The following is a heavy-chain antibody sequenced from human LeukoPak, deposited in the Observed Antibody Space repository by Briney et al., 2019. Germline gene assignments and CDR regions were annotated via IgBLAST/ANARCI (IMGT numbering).Heavy chain of an antibody. D-gene: IGHD3-22*01. CDR3: AKDRILSYYYDSSGPAEVDY. V-gene: IGHV3-23*01. Sequence: GGSLRLSCAASGFTFSHYGMHWVRQAPGKGLEWVSAISGSGGSTYYADSVKGRFTISRDNSKNTLYLQMNSLRAKDTAVYYCAKDRILSYYYDSSGPAEVDYWGQGTLVTVSS. CDR2: ISGSGGST. J-gene: IGHJ4*02. CDR1: GFTFSHYG.